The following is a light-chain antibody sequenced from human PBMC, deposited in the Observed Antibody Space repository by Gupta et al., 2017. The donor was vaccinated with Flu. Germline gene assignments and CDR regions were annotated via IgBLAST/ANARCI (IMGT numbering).Light chain of an antibody. CDR1: QYISTY. V-gene: IGKV1-39*01. CDR3: QQSCAIAPT. CDR2: STS. Sequence: PSSLSASVGDRVTITCRASQYISTYLNWYHQKLGRAPSLLIYSTSHLHGGVPSRFSGSGSGTNFSLTISSLQLEDFAAYYCQQSCAIAPTFGQGTKLEIK. J-gene: IGKJ2*01.